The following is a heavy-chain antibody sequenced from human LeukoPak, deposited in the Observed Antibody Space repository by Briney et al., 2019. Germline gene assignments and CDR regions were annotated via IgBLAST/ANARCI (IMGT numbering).Heavy chain of an antibody. V-gene: IGHV4-4*02. J-gene: IGHJ4*02. CDR1: GGSISSHNW. CDR2: IYHSGST. CDR3: APLGYCSGDDCHRPY. D-gene: IGHD2-15*01. Sequence: SETLSLTCAVSGGSISSHNWWSWVRQPPGRGLEWIGEIYHSGSTNYNPSLKSRVTISVDKSKNQFSLKLKSVTAADTAVYYCAPLGYCSGDDCHRPYWGQGALVTVSS.